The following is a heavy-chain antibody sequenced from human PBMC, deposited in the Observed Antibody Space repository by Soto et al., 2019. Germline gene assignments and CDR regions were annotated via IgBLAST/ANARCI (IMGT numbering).Heavy chain of an antibody. Sequence: SETLSLTCTVSGGSISSGGYYWSWIRQHPGKGLEWIGYIYYSGSTNYNPSLKSRVTISLDTSKNQFSLKLSSVTAADTAVYYCARTPYSGYLWFDPWGQGTLVTVSS. V-gene: IGHV4-61*08. CDR2: IYYSGST. D-gene: IGHD3-22*01. CDR3: ARTPYSGYLWFDP. J-gene: IGHJ5*02. CDR1: GGSISSGGYY.